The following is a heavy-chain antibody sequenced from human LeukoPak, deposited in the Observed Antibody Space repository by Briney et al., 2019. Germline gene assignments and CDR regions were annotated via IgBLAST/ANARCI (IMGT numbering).Heavy chain of an antibody. CDR2: INHSGST. Sequence: SETLSLTCAVYGGSFSGYYWSWIRQPPGKGLEWIGEINHSGSTNYNPSLKSRVTISVDTSKNQFSLKLSSVTAADTAVYYCARRPGIALAGTYYYYYMDVWGKGTTVTVSS. V-gene: IGHV4-34*01. J-gene: IGHJ6*03. CDR3: ARRPGIALAGTYYYYYMDV. D-gene: IGHD6-19*01. CDR1: GGSFSGYY.